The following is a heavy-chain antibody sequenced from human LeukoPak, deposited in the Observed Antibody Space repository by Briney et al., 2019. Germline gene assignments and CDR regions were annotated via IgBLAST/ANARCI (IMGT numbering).Heavy chain of an antibody. Sequence: SSETLSLTCTVSGGSIRSGSHYWAWIRQPPGKGLEWIGSIYYSGSTYYNPSLENRVTISIGTSKNHFSLKLSSLSAADTSVYYCAKRDDSGGNLVDLWGQGTLVTVS. V-gene: IGHV4-39*02. D-gene: IGHD3-22*01. J-gene: IGHJ4*02. CDR3: AKRDDSGGNLVDL. CDR2: IYYSGST. CDR1: GGSIRSGSHY.